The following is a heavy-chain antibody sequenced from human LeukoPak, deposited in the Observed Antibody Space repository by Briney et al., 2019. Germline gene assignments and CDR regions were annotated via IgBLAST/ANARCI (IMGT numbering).Heavy chain of an antibody. J-gene: IGHJ4*02. Sequence: GASVKVSCKASGYTFTSYGISWVRQAPGQGLEWMGWISAYNGNTNYAQKLQGRVTMTTDTSTGTAYMELRSLRSDDTAVYYCARDVGYCSSTSCYLPDYWGQGTLVTVSS. V-gene: IGHV1-18*01. D-gene: IGHD2-2*01. CDR3: ARDVGYCSSTSCYLPDY. CDR2: ISAYNGNT. CDR1: GYTFTSYG.